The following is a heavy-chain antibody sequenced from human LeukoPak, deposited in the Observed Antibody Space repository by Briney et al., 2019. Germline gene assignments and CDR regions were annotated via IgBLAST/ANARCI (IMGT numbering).Heavy chain of an antibody. D-gene: IGHD2-2*01. V-gene: IGHV4-34*01. CDR2: INRSGST. CDR3: ARGAGYCSSTSCYVDY. J-gene: IGHJ4*02. Sequence: SETLSLTCAVYGGSFSGYYWGWIRQPPGKGLEWIGEINRSGSTNYNPSLKSRVTISVDTSKNQFSLKLSSVTAADTAVYYCARGAGYCSSTSCYVDYWGQGTLVTVSS. CDR1: GGSFSGYY.